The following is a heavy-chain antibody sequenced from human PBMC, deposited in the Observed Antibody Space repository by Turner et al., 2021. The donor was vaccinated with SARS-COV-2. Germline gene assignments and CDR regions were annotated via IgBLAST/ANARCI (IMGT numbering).Heavy chain of an antibody. Sequence: EVQLVESGGGLVQPGGSLKVSCAASGITFSDSARHWVRQASGKGLEWIGRIRTKANIYATEYTASVKGRFTISRDDSKNTAYLQMNSLETEDTAVYYCSRTRGDTVMVGPSYYIDYWGQGTLVTVSS. CDR2: IRTKANIYAT. CDR1: GITFSDSA. J-gene: IGHJ4*02. CDR3: SRTRGDTVMVGPSYYIDY. V-gene: IGHV3-73*01. D-gene: IGHD5-18*01.